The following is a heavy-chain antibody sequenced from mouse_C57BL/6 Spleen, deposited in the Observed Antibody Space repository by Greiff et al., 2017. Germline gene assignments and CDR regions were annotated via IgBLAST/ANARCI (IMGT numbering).Heavy chain of an antibody. Sequence: VKLVESGAELVKPGASVKLSCKASGYTFTGYWIEWVKQRPGHGLEWIGEILPGSGCTNYNEKFKGKATFTADQPSNTASMQLSSLTTADSAIYYCATITTGVAFDYWGQGTTLTVSS. CDR1: GYTFTGYW. D-gene: IGHD1-1*01. CDR3: ATITTGVAFDY. CDR2: ILPGSGCT. V-gene: IGHV1-9*01. J-gene: IGHJ2*01.